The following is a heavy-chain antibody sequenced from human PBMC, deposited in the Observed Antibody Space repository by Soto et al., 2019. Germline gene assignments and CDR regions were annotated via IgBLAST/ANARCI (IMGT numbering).Heavy chain of an antibody. CDR3: ARHFSVDYFDP. Sequence: SETLSLTCTVSGDSITSNSYFWAWIRQPPGKGLEWIGSIYYSGTTYYNPSLKSRVTISVDRSKNQFSLKLSSVTAADTAVYYCARHFSVDYFDPWGQGTPVTVSS. CDR2: IYYSGTT. J-gene: IGHJ4*02. CDR1: GDSITSNSYF. V-gene: IGHV4-39*01.